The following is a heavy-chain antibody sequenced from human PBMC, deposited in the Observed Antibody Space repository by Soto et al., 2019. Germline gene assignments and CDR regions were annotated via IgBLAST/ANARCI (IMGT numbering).Heavy chain of an antibody. CDR1: GYTFTSYA. J-gene: IGHJ4*02. CDR3: ARPATIFGYFDY. D-gene: IGHD3-3*01. V-gene: IGHV1-3*01. Sequence: ASVKVSCKASGYTFTSYAIHWVRQAPGQRLEWMGSISAGDGYTKYSEKFQGGVTITRDTSTSTAYMELSSLRSEDTAVYYCARPATIFGYFDYWGQGTLVTVSS. CDR2: ISAGDGYT.